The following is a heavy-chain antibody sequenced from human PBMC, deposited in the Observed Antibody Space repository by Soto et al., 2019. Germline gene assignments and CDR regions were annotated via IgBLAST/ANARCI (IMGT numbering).Heavy chain of an antibody. CDR1: GDSVYSNTAS. CDR2: TYFWYKWYN. D-gene: IGHD5-12*01. CDR3: AKGDNLGPKSGYAFDP. Sequence: PSQTLSLPCAISGDSVYSNTASWNWIRQSPSRGLELLGRTYFWYKWYNDYAVSVKSRIIINPDTSNNQFSLQLNSVTPQDTAVYFCAKGDNLGPKSGYAFDPWGQGIMVTVSS. J-gene: IGHJ5*02. V-gene: IGHV6-1*01.